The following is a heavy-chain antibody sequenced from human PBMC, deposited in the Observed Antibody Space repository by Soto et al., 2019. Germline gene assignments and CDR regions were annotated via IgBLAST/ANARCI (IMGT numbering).Heavy chain of an antibody. V-gene: IGHV4-59*01. CDR2: IYYSGST. J-gene: IGHJ4*02. CDR3: ARDRGGNSGYFDY. CDR1: GGSISSYY. D-gene: IGHD2-21*02. Sequence: PSETLSLTCTVSGGSISSYYWSWIRQPPGKGLEWIGYIYYSGSTNYNPSLKSRVTISVDTSKNQFSLKLSSVTAADTAVYYCARDRGGNSGYFDYWGQGTLVTVSS.